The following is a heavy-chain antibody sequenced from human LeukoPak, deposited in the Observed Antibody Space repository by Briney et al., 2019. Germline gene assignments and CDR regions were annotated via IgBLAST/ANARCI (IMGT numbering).Heavy chain of an antibody. CDR1: GGSVSSGSYY. Sequence: SETLYLTCTVSGGSVSSGSYYWSWIRQPPGKGLEWIGYIYYSGSTNYNPSLKSRVTISVDTSKNQFSLKLSSVTAADTAVYYCARAGIFGVVPYMDVWGQGTTVTVSS. CDR2: IYYSGST. J-gene: IGHJ6*02. CDR3: ARAGIFGVVPYMDV. V-gene: IGHV4-61*01. D-gene: IGHD3-3*01.